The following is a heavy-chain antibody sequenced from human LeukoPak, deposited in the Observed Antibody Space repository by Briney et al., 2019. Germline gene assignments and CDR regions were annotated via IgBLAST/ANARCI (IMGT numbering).Heavy chain of an antibody. V-gene: IGHV4-59*12. CDR3: AREEYKWLRSLWSANWYFDL. CDR1: GGSISSYY. D-gene: IGHD5-12*01. J-gene: IGHJ2*01. Sequence: SETLSLTCTVSGGSISSYYWSWIRQPPGKGLEWIGYIYYSGSTNYNPSLKSRVTISVDTSKNQFSLQLNSVTPEDTAVYYCAREEYKWLRSLWSANWYFDLWGRGTLVTVSS. CDR2: IYYSGST.